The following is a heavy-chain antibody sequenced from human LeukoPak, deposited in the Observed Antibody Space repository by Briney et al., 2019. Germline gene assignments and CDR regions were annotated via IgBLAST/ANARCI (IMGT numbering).Heavy chain of an antibody. CDR1: GYSFTIYW. CDR3: ARNDGYSYGKFDY. Sequence: GESLKTSSKGPGYSFTIYWIGWVRQMRGKGLAWMGIIYPGDSDTRYRPSFQGQVTISADKSISTAYLQWSSLKASDTAMYYCARNDGYSYGKFDYWGQGTLVTVSS. D-gene: IGHD5-18*01. J-gene: IGHJ4*02. CDR2: IYPGDSDT. V-gene: IGHV5-51*01.